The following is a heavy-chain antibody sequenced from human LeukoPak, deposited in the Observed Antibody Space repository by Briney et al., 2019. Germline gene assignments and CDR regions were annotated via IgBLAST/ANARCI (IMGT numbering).Heavy chain of an antibody. CDR3: ARDTDAFDI. CDR2: INPNSGGT. J-gene: IGHJ3*02. CDR1: GYTFTVYY. Sequence: ASVTLSYKASGYTFTVYYMHWVRQAPGQRLEWMGWINPNSGGTNYAQKFQGRVTMTRDTSISTAYMELSRLRSDDTAVYYCARDTDAFDIWGQGTMVTVSS. V-gene: IGHV1-2*02.